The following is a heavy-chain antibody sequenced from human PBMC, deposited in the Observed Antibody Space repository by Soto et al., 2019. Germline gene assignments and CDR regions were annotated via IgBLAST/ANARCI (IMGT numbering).Heavy chain of an antibody. Sequence: GASLKVPCKASDYAFTSHGISRVRQAPGQGLEWMGWISAYSGNTNYAQKLQGRVTMTTDTSTSTAYMELRSLRSDDTAVHYCARDVYCSSTSCYRSPFDYWGQGTLVTSPQ. CDR1: DYAFTSHG. V-gene: IGHV1-18*01. CDR3: ARDVYCSSTSCYRSPFDY. CDR2: ISAYSGNT. D-gene: IGHD2-2*01. J-gene: IGHJ4*02.